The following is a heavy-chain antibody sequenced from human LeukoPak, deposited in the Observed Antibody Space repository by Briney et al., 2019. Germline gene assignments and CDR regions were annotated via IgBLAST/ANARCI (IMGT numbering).Heavy chain of an antibody. CDR3: ARGGTRGYSPSDY. Sequence: AGGSLRLSCAASGFTFSRAWMSWVRQAPGKGLEGVANIKQDGSEKYYVDSVKGRFTISRDNAKNSLYLQMNNLGAEDTAVYYCARGGTRGYSPSDYWGQGTLVIVSS. CDR1: GFTFSRAW. V-gene: IGHV3-7*01. J-gene: IGHJ4*02. D-gene: IGHD5-18*01. CDR2: IKQDGSEK.